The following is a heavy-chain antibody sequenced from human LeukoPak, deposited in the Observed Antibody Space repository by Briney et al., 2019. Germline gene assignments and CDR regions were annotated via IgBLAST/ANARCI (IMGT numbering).Heavy chain of an antibody. CDR3: ARDGSYKFDY. J-gene: IGHJ4*02. CDR2: INSDGSST. V-gene: IGHV3-74*01. Sequence: GGSLRLSCAASGFTFSSYWMHWVRQAPGKGLVWVSRINSDGSSTSYADSVKGRFTISRDNARNTVYLEMNNLRAEDTALYYCARDGSYKFDYWGQGILVTVSS. D-gene: IGHD1-26*01. CDR1: GFTFSSYW.